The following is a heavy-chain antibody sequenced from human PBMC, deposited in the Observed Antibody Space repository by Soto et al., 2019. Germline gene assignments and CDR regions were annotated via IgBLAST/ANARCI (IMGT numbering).Heavy chain of an antibody. CDR3: TRLSGISVTTKDDY. Sequence: GGSLRLSCAVSGLTFSGSAMHWVRQASGKGLEWVGRIRSQANSYATAYAASVKGRFTISRDDSKNTAYLQMNSLKTEDTAVYYCTRLSGISVTTKDDYWGQGTLVTVSS. D-gene: IGHD4-17*01. CDR2: IRSQANSYAT. J-gene: IGHJ4*02. V-gene: IGHV3-73*01. CDR1: GLTFSGSA.